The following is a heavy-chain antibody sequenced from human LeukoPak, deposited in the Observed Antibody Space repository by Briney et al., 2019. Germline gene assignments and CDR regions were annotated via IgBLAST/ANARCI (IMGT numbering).Heavy chain of an antibody. CDR2: IYYSGSTSYYSGST. CDR1: GGSISSTSYY. V-gene: IGHV4-39*07. CDR3: ARDVKFIGGSYGAFDI. J-gene: IGHJ3*02. D-gene: IGHD1-26*01. Sequence: SETLSLTCTVSGGSISSTSYYWGWIRQPPGKGLEWIGSIYYSGSTSYYSGSTSYNPSLKSRVTISVDTSKNQFSLKLSSVTAADTAVYYCARDVKFIGGSYGAFDIWGQGTMVTVSS.